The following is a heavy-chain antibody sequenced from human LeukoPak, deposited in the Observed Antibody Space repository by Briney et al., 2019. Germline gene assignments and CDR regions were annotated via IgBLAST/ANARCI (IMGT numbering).Heavy chain of an antibody. D-gene: IGHD6-19*01. J-gene: IGHJ6*03. V-gene: IGHV4-34*01. Sequence: SETLSLTCAVYGGSFRGYYWSWIRQPPGKGLDWIGEINHSGSTNYNPSLKSRVTISVGTSKNQFSLKLSSVTAADTAVYYCARGLSSGWYDYYYYMDVWGKGTTVTVSS. CDR2: INHSGST. CDR1: GGSFRGYY. CDR3: ARGLSSGWYDYYYYMDV.